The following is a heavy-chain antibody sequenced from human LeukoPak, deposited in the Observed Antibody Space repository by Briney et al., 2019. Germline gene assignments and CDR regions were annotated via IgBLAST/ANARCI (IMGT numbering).Heavy chain of an antibody. CDR1: GFTFSSYS. V-gene: IGHV3-48*04. Sequence: PGGSLRLSCAASGFTFSSYSMNWVRQAPGKGLEWVSYISSSSSTIYYADSVKGRFTISRANAKNSLYLQMNSLRADDTAVYYCVRFVSAATAGRSTGFDSWGQGTLVTVSS. J-gene: IGHJ5*01. D-gene: IGHD6-13*01. CDR2: ISSSSSTI. CDR3: VRFVSAATAGRSTGFDS.